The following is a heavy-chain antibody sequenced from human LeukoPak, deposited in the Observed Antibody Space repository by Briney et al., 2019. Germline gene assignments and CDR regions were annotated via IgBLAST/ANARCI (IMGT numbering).Heavy chain of an antibody. V-gene: IGHV3-21*01. CDR2: ISSGSSNI. J-gene: IGHJ4*02. D-gene: IGHD3-10*01. CDR3: PRGDNYYDSGSSLPPFDS. CDR1: GFPLSSYS. Sequence: GGSLRLSCAASGFPLSSYSMNWVRQAPGKGLEWVSYISSGSSNIYYADSMRGRLTIARDNAKNSLFLQMNSLRAEDTAVYYCPRGDNYYDSGSSLPPFDSWGQGTLVTVSS.